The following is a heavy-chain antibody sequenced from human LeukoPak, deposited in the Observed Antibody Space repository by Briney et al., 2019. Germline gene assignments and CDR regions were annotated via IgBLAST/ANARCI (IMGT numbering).Heavy chain of an antibody. J-gene: IGHJ4*02. CDR3: AKARKRITMIVVVHVGYYFDY. V-gene: IGHV3-23*01. CDR2: ISGSGGST. CDR1: GFTFSSYA. Sequence: PGGSLRLSCAASGFTFSSYAMSWVRQAPGKGLEWVSAISGSGGSTYYADSVKGRFIISRDNSKNTLYLQMNSLRAEDTAVYYCAKARKRITMIVVVHVGYYFDYWGQGTLVTVSS. D-gene: IGHD3-22*01.